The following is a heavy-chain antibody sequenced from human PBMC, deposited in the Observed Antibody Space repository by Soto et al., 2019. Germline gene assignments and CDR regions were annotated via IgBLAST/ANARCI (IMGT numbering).Heavy chain of an antibody. Sequence: ASVKVSCKASGYTFTSYGISWVRQAPGQGLEWMGWISAYSGGTNYAQKFQGRVTMTRDTSISTAYMELSRLRSDDTAVYYCARGYYDILTGYYTYFGYWGQGTLVTVSS. J-gene: IGHJ4*02. CDR3: ARGYYDILTGYYTYFGY. V-gene: IGHV1-2*02. CDR1: GYTFTSYG. D-gene: IGHD3-9*01. CDR2: ISAYSGGT.